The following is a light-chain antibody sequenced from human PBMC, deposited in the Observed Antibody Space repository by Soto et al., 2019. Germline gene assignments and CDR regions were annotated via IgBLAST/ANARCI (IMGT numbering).Light chain of an antibody. Sequence: DIQMTQSPSPLSASVGDRVTITCRASRVIRNYLAWYQQKPGKVPKLLVYGASTLQSGVPSRFSGSGSGTDYTLTIGNLQPEDIGSYYCQNYGSASFTFGPGTTVDIK. J-gene: IGKJ3*01. CDR2: GAS. CDR3: QNYGSASFT. CDR1: RVIRNY. V-gene: IGKV1-27*01.